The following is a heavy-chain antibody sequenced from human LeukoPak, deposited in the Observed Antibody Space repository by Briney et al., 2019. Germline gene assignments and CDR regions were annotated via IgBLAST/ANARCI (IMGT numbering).Heavy chain of an antibody. CDR3: ARGSTESLQYAHWS. J-gene: IGHJ5*02. Sequence: PSETLSLTCTVSGGSISSGSYYWSWIRQPPGKGLEWIGEINHSGSTNYNPSLKSRVTISVDTSKNQFSLKLSSVTAADTAVYYCARGSTESLQYAHWSWGQGTLVTVSS. CDR1: GGSISSGSYY. CDR2: INHSGST. D-gene: IGHD4-11*01. V-gene: IGHV4-39*07.